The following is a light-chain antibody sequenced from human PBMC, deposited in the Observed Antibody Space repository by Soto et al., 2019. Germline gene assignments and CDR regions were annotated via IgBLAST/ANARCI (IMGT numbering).Light chain of an antibody. Sequence: KSRWTLYQYKKKRATLSCRASQSVSSSYLAWYQHKPGQAPRLLIYASSTRATGIPARFTGSGSGTDFTLTIISLEPEDFAVYYCQHYVMPLTPFGQRAILDI. V-gene: IGKV3-20*01. CDR1: QSVSSSY. J-gene: IGKJ1*01. CDR2: ASS. CDR3: QHYVMPLTP.